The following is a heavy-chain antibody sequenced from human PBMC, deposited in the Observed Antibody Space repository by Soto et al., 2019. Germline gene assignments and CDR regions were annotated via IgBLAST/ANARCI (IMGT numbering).Heavy chain of an antibody. CDR3: ARDQYSYGPRWFDP. Sequence: SVKVSCKASGGTFSSYAISWVRQAPGQGLEWMGGIIPIFGTANYAQKFQGRATITADESTSTAYMELSSLRSEDTAVYYCARDQYSYGPRWFDPWGQGTLGTVSS. V-gene: IGHV1-69*13. CDR2: IIPIFGTA. D-gene: IGHD5-18*01. CDR1: GGTFSSYA. J-gene: IGHJ5*02.